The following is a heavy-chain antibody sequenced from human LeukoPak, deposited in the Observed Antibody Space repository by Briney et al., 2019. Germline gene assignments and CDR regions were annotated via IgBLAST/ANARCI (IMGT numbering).Heavy chain of an antibody. D-gene: IGHD2-21*01. CDR3: VKDPRDTYGTNWFVS. CDR2: ISGTGGAT. J-gene: IGHJ5*01. CDR1: GSSFGNYA. V-gene: IGHV3-23*01. Sequence: WGSLRLSCVASGSSFGNYAMSWVRQAPGKGLQWVSQISGTGGATWYAGFARDRFTISRDNSKKTLYLQMSGLRVEDTAMYYCVKDPRDTYGTNWFVSWGQGTLLIVSS.